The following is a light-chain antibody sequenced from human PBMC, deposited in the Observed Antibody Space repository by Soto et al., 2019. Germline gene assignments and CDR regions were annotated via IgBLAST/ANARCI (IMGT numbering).Light chain of an antibody. J-gene: IGKJ1*01. CDR1: QSVSSY. V-gene: IGKV3-11*01. CDR2: DAS. Sequence: EIVLTQSPATLSLSPGERAILSCRASQSVSSYLAWYQQKPGQAPRLLIYDASNRATGIPARFSGSGSGTDLTLTISSLEPEDFAVYYCQQRSNWRRTFGQGTKVEIK. CDR3: QQRSNWRRT.